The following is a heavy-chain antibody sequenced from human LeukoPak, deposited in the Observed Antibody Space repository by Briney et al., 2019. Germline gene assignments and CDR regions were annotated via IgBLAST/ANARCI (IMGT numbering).Heavy chain of an antibody. CDR3: ARDYWWNYDY. CDR1: GFTFRNYG. V-gene: IGHV3-30*03. D-gene: IGHD1-7*01. CDR2: ISKDGSDK. J-gene: IGHJ4*02. Sequence: GGSLRLSCAASGFTFRNYGMHWVRQAPGKGLEWVAVISKDGSDKYYPGSVRGRFTISRDNSKNTIYLQMDSLRAEDTAIYYCARDYWWNYDYWGQGTLVTVSS.